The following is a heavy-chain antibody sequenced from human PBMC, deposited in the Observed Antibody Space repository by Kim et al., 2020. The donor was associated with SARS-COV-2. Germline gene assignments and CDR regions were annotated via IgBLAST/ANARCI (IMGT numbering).Heavy chain of an antibody. J-gene: IGHJ6*02. V-gene: IGHV2-70*01. D-gene: IGHD5-18*01. CDR2: IDWDDDK. Sequence: SGPTLVNPTQTLTLTCTFSGFSLSTSGMCVSWIRQPPGKALEWLALIDWDDDKYYSTSLKTRLTISKDTSKNQVVLTMTNMDPVDTATYYCARILAYSFPNYDYYGMDGWGQGTTVTVSS. CDR3: ARILAYSFPNYDYYGMDG. CDR1: GFSLSTSGMC.